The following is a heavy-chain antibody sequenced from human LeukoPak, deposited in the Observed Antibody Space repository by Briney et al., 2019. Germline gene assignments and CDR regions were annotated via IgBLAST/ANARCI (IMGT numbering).Heavy chain of an antibody. CDR1: GGSISSYY. Sequence: SETLSLTCTVSGGSISSYYWSWIRQPAGKGLEWIGRIYTSGSTNYNPSLKSRVTMSVDTSKNQFSLKLSSVTAADTAVYYCARESYDSSGQYYFDYWGQGTLVTVSS. D-gene: IGHD3-22*01. CDR2: IYTSGST. J-gene: IGHJ4*02. V-gene: IGHV4-4*07. CDR3: ARESYDSSGQYYFDY.